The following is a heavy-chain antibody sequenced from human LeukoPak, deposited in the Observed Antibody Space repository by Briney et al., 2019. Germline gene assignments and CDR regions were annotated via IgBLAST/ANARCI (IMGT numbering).Heavy chain of an antibody. J-gene: IGHJ4*02. CDR1: GFSFSSYA. CDR2: ISGRGDST. V-gene: IGHV3-23*01. CDR3: ARDFLSSGWDGY. D-gene: IGHD6-19*01. Sequence: GGSLRLSCAASGFSFSSYAMSWVRQAPGKGLEWVSDISGRGDSTYYTYSVKGRFSISRDNTKNTLYLQMNSLRGEDTAVYYCARDFLSSGWDGYWGQGTLVTVSS.